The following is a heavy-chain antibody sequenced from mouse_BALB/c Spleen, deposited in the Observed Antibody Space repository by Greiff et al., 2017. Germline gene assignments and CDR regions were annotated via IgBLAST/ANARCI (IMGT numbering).Heavy chain of an antibody. D-gene: IGHD2-10*02. CDR2: IWAGGST. V-gene: IGHV2-9*02. J-gene: IGHJ1*01. Sequence: VQLVESGPGLVAPSQSLSITCTVSGFSLTSYGVHWVRQPPGKGLEWLGVIWAGGSTNYNSALMSRLSISKDNSKSQVFLKMNSLQTDDTAMYYCARAWYGNYEYFDVWGAGTTVTVSS. CDR1: GFSLTSYG. CDR3: ARAWYGNYEYFDV.